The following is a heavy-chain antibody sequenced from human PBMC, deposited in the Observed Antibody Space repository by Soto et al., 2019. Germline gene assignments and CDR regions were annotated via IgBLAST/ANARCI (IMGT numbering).Heavy chain of an antibody. CDR1: GGSISSYY. J-gene: IGHJ4*02. Sequence: SETLSLTCTVSGGSISSYYWSWIRQPPGKGLEWIGYIYYSGSTNYNPSLKSRVTISVDTSKNQFSLTLSSVTAADTAVYYCARTPSSSWSNSDYWGQGTLVTVSS. D-gene: IGHD6-13*01. CDR3: ARTPSSSWSNSDY. CDR2: IYYSGST. V-gene: IGHV4-59*01.